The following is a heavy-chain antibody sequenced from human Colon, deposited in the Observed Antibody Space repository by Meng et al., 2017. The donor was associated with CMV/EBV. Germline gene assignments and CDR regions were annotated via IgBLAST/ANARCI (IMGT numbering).Heavy chain of an antibody. V-gene: IGHV1-2*02. CDR1: EHIFTDYH. J-gene: IGHJ4*02. D-gene: IGHD1-26*01. Sequence: ASVKVSCKASEHIFTDYHIHWVRQAPGQGLEWLGWINPNSGGTNYAQKFQGRVTMTRDTSITTAYMELSRLRSDDTAIYYCARGGNYSPSDFWGQGTLVTVSS. CDR2: INPNSGGT. CDR3: ARGGNYSPSDF.